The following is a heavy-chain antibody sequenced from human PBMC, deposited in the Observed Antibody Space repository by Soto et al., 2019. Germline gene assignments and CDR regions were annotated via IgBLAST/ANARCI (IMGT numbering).Heavy chain of an antibody. CDR1: GGSISSYY. V-gene: IGHV4-59*01. CDR3: ARFAGGVQLWLGRHWFDP. CDR2: IYYSGST. D-gene: IGHD5-18*01. Sequence: SETLSLTCTVSGGSISSYYWSWIRQPPGKGLEWIGYIYYSGSTNYNPSLKSRVTISVDTSKNQFSLKLSSVTAADTAVYYCARFAGGVQLWLGRHWFDPWGQGTLVTVSS. J-gene: IGHJ5*02.